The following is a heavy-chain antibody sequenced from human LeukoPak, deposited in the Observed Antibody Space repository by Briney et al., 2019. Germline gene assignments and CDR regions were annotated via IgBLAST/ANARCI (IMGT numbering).Heavy chain of an antibody. CDR3: TRGSLSGSSRDY. J-gene: IGHJ4*02. CDR2: MNPNTGDT. CDR1: GYTFTGYD. Sequence: ASVKVSCKASGYTFTGYDINWVRQATGQGLEWMGWMNPNTGDTVYAQKFQGRVTMTKNTSIDTAYMELSGLRSEDTAVYYCTRGSLSGSSRDYWGQGTLVTVS. V-gene: IGHV1-8*01. D-gene: IGHD1-26*01.